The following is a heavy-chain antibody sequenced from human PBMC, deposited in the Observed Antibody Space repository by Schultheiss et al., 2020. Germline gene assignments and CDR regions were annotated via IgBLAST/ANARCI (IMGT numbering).Heavy chain of an antibody. CDR2: IKSKTDGGTT. CDR3: TTAGAYYYDSSGLSFDY. V-gene: IGHV3-15*01. Sequence: GGSLRLSCAASGFTFSTYWMHWVRQAPGKGMVWVGRIKSKTDGGTTDYAAPVKGRFTISRDDSKNTLYLQMNSLKTEDTAVYYCTTAGAYYYDSSGLSFDYWGQGTLVTVSS. J-gene: IGHJ4*02. D-gene: IGHD3-22*01. CDR1: GFTFSTYW.